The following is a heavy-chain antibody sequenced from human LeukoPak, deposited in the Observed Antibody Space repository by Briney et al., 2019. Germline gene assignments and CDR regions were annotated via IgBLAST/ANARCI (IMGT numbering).Heavy chain of an antibody. CDR3: AKYNSGWYRWFDP. CDR1: GYTFTTYA. J-gene: IGHJ5*02. CDR2: INTNTGNP. V-gene: IGHV7-4-1*02. D-gene: IGHD6-19*01. Sequence: ASVKVSCKASGYTFTTYAMNWVRQAPGQGLEWMGWINTNTGNPTCAQGFTGRFVFSLDTSVSTAYLQISSLKAEDTAVYYCAKYNSGWYRWFDPWGQGTLVIVSS.